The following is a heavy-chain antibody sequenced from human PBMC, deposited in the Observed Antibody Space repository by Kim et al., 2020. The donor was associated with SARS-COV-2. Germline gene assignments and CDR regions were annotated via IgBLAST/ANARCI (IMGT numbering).Heavy chain of an antibody. CDR2: IYYSGST. CDR3: ARLHPSGWSGLGMDV. V-gene: IGHV4-39*01. J-gene: IGHJ6*02. CDR1: GGSISSSSYY. D-gene: IGHD6-19*01. Sequence: SETLSLTCTVSGGSISSSSYYWGWIRQPPGKGLEWIGSIYYSGSTYYNPSLKSRVTISVDTSKNRFSLKLSSVTAADTAVYYCARLHPSGWSGLGMDVWGQGTTVTVSS.